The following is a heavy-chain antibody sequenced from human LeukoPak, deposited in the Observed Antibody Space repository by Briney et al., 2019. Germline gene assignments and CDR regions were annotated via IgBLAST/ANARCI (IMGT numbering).Heavy chain of an antibody. CDR3: AKDGELGYCSGGSCYSWELPRYGMDV. CDR1: GFTFSSYA. CDR2: ISGSGGST. D-gene: IGHD2-15*01. J-gene: IGHJ6*02. V-gene: IGHV3-23*01. Sequence: GGSLRLSCAASGFTFSSYAMSWVHQAPGKGLEWVSAISGSGGSTYYADSVKGRFTISRDNSKNTLYLQMNSLRAEDTAVYYCAKDGELGYCSGGSCYSWELPRYGMDVWGQGTTVTVSS.